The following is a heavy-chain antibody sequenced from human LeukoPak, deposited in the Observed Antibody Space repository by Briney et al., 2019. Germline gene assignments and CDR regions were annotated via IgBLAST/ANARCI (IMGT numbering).Heavy chain of an antibody. J-gene: IGHJ5*02. CDR2: ISGSGGVT. Sequence: GGSLRLSCVGSGFTFGSYAMSWVRQAPGKGLEWVSLISGSGGVTYYADSVKGRFTISRDNSKNTLYLQMNSLRAEDMATYYCAKEWDGSGTRLGWFDPWGQGTLVTVSS. CDR3: AKEWDGSGTRLGWFDP. D-gene: IGHD3-10*01. CDR1: GFTFGSYA. V-gene: IGHV3-23*01.